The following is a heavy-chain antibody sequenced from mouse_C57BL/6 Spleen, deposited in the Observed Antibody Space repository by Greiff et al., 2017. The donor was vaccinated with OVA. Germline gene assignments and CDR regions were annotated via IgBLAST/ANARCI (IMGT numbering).Heavy chain of an antibody. V-gene: IGHV14-2*01. CDR1: GFNIKDYY. D-gene: IGHD1-1*01. CDR3: ARPAFITTPLGY. CDR2: IDPEDGET. J-gene: IGHJ2*01. Sequence: EVMLVESGAELVKPGASVKLSCTASGFNIKDYYMHWVKQRTEQGLEWIGRIDPEDGETKYAPKFQGKATITADTSSNTAYLQLSSLTSEDTAVYYCARPAFITTPLGYWGQGTTLTVSS.